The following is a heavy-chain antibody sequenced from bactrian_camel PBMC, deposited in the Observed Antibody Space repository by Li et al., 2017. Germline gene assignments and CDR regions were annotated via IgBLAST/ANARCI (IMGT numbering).Heavy chain of an antibody. J-gene: IGHJ4*01. Sequence: VQLVESGGDSVQAGGSLRLSCMASGLTGSRNCFAWFRQALGKEREGIALIDSDWSNTVDSVKGRFTVSQDKVKYTVYLHMNSLKREDTAMYYCAATLRPMTHDDYLRADWEYNYWGQGTQVTVS. D-gene: IGHD4*01. CDR2: IDSDWSN. CDR1: GLTGSRNC. CDR3: AATLRPMTHDDYLRADWEYNY. V-gene: IGHV3S35*01.